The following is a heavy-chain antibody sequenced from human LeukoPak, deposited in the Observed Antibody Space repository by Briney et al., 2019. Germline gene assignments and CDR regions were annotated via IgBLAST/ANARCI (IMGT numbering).Heavy chain of an antibody. J-gene: IGHJ4*02. D-gene: IGHD6-19*01. Sequence: GGSLRLSCVASGFTFSRYSMNWVRQAPGKGLEWVSHISSSSSAIYYADSVKGRFTISRDNSKNTLYLQMNSLRAEDTAVYYCASDSSGWYGGYLNYWGQGTLVTVSS. V-gene: IGHV3-48*01. CDR2: ISSSSSAI. CDR1: GFTFSRYS. CDR3: ASDSSGWYGGYLNY.